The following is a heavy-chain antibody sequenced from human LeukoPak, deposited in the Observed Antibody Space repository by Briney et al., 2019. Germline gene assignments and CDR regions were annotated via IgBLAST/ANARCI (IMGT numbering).Heavy chain of an antibody. Sequence: ASVKVSCKASGYTFTTYDINWVRQATGQGLEWMGWMNPNSGNTGCTQKFQGRVTMTRNTSISTAYMELSSLRSEDTAVYYCARGRGIGHKENWFDLWGQGTLVTVSS. CDR1: GYTFTTYD. CDR3: ARGRGIGHKENWFDL. CDR2: MNPNSGNT. V-gene: IGHV1-8*01. J-gene: IGHJ5*02. D-gene: IGHD3-3*02.